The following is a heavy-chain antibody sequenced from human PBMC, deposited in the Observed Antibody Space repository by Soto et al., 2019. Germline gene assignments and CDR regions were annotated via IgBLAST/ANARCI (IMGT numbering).Heavy chain of an antibody. CDR3: ARGGHDCRNSRCRYISDGMEV. Sequence: ASVKVSCKASGYTFSHYGIGWVRQAPGQGLEWMGWISAYIGNRHFAEGLRGRITMTTNTTTSTADMELRSLSSDDTAVYYCARGGHDCRNSRCRYISDGMEVWGQGTMVAVFS. D-gene: IGHD2-15*01. CDR1: GYTFSHYG. V-gene: IGHV1-18*01. CDR2: ISAYIGNR. J-gene: IGHJ6*01.